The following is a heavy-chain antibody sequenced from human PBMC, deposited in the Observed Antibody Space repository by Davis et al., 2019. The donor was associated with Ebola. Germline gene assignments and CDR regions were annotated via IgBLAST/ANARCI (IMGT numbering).Heavy chain of an antibody. J-gene: IGHJ4*02. CDR2: IIPILGIA. V-gene: IGHV1-69*04. CDR3: ARDQGGYSYGWGGDY. Sequence: AASVKVSCKASGGTFSSYTISWVRQAPGQGLEWMGRIIPILGIANYAQKFQGRVTITADKSTSTAYMELSSLRSEDTAVYYWARDQGGYSYGWGGDYWGQGTLVTVSS. D-gene: IGHD5-18*01. CDR1: GGTFSSYT.